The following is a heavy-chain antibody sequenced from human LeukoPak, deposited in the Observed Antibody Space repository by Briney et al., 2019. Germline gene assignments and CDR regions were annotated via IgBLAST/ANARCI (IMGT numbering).Heavy chain of an antibody. J-gene: IGHJ4*02. CDR3: AKAPVTTCRGAFCYPFDY. D-gene: IGHD2-15*01. V-gene: IGHV3-23*01. CDR2: ISDTGNT. CDR1: GFTLSSYA. Sequence: GGSLRLSCAASGFTLSSYAMSWVRQAPGKGLEWISAISDTGNTYHADSVKGRFTISRDSSKNTLFLQMNRLRPEDAAVYYCAKAPVTTCRGAFCYPFDYWGLGTLVTVSS.